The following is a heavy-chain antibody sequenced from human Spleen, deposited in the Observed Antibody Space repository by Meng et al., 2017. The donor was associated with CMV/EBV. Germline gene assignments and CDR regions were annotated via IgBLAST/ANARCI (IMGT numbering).Heavy chain of an antibody. D-gene: IGHD2-2*02. CDR3: ARDRVVPAAIWASYYYYGMDV. Sequence: ASVKVSCKASGYTFTSYYIQWVREAPGQGLEWMGIINPSGGSTSYAQKFQGRVTMTRDTSTSTVYMELSSLRSEDTAVYYCARDRVVPAAIWASYYYYGMDVWGQGTTVTVSS. J-gene: IGHJ6*02. V-gene: IGHV1-46*01. CDR2: INPSGGST. CDR1: GYTFTSYY.